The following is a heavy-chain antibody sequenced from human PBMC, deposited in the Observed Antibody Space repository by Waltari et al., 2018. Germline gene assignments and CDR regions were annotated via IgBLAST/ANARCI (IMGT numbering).Heavy chain of an antibody. V-gene: IGHV3-7*01. D-gene: IGHD1-20*01. Sequence: EVQLVESGGGLVQPGGSLRLSCAASGFTLSTFWMTWVRQAPGKRLGWVDNKNKEGSGESYVDDGKGRFTSPRDNARNSLYLQMNSLRAEDTAVYYCARHNGNYYYAMDVWGQGTTVTVSS. CDR2: KNKEGSGE. J-gene: IGHJ6*02. CDR1: GFTLSTFW. CDR3: ARHNGNYYYAMDV.